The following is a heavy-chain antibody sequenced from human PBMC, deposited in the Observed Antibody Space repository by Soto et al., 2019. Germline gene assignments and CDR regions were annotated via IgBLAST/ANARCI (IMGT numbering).Heavy chain of an antibody. CDR3: AGRYCTNGVCLELGYDAFDI. CDR2: IYYSGST. Sequence: SETLSLTCTVSGGSISSYYWSWIRQPPGKGLEWIGYIYYSGSTNYNPSLKSRVTISVDTSKNQFSLKLSSVTAADTAVYYCAGRYCTNGVCLELGYDAFDIWGQGTMVTVSS. D-gene: IGHD2-8*01. J-gene: IGHJ3*02. CDR1: GGSISSYY. V-gene: IGHV4-59*01.